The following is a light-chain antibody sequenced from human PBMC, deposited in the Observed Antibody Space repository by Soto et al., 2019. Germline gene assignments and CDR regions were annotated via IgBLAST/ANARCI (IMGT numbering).Light chain of an antibody. V-gene: IGKV1-12*01. CDR2: AAS. J-gene: IGKJ1*01. CDR3: QQGSSFPWT. Sequence: DIQMTQSPSTLSGSVGDRFTITCRASQSISSWLAWYQQKPGKAPKLLIYAASNLQSGVPSRFTGSGSGTDFTVTISSLQPEDFATYYCQQGSSFPWTFGQGTKVDI. CDR1: QSISSW.